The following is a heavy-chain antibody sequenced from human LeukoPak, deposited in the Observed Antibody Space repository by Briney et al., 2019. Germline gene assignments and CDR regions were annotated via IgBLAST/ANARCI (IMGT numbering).Heavy chain of an antibody. J-gene: IGHJ4*02. D-gene: IGHD3-3*01. CDR1: GFTFSNYA. V-gene: IGHV3-21*01. CDR3: ARSYEGSGFSD. Sequence: GGSLRLSCAASGFTFSNYAMTWVRQAPGKGLEWVSSITNSSRYTYYADSVKGRLTISRDNAKNSLYLQMNSLRAEDTAVYYCARSYEGSGFSDWGQGTLVTVSS. CDR2: ITNSSRYT.